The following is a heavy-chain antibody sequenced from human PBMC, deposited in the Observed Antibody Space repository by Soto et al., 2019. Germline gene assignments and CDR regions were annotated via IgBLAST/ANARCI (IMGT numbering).Heavy chain of an antibody. D-gene: IGHD7-27*01. CDR3: AKENWANPDS. Sequence: PSQTLSLTCTVSGGSISSGGYYWSWIRQPPGKGLEWIGEINHSGSTDYNPSLKSRVTISVDTSKNQFSLKLSSVTAADTAVYYCAKENWANPDSWGQGTLVTVSS. V-gene: IGHV4-31*03. J-gene: IGHJ4*02. CDR2: INHSGST. CDR1: GGSISSGGYY.